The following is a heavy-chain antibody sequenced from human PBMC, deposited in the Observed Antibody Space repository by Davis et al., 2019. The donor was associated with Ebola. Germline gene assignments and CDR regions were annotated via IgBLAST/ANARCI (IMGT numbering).Heavy chain of an antibody. CDR1: GYTFTSYA. J-gene: IGHJ5*02. V-gene: IGHV1-3*01. Sequence: ASVKVSCKASGYTFTSYAMHWVRQAPGQRLEWMGWINAGNGNTKYSQKFQGRVTITRDTSASTAYMELSSLRSEDTAVYYCARGPDDTAWFDPWGQGTLVTVSS. CDR3: ARGPDDTAWFDP. CDR2: INAGNGNT. D-gene: IGHD3-9*01.